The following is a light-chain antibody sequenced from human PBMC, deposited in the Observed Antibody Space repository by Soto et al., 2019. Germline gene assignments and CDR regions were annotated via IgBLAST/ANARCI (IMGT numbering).Light chain of an antibody. V-gene: IGLV2-8*01. J-gene: IGLJ3*02. CDR3: SSYAGNNNGV. Sequence: QSALTQPASVSGSPGQSITISCTGTSSDVGGYNYVSWYQQHPGKAPKLLIYEVDKRPSGVPDRFSGSKSGNTASLTVSGLQADDEADYYCSSYAGNNNGVFGGGTKLTVL. CDR1: SSDVGGYNY. CDR2: EVD.